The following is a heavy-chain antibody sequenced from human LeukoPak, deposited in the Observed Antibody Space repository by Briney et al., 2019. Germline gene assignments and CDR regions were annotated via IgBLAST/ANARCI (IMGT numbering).Heavy chain of an antibody. V-gene: IGHV4-59*11. CDR1: GGSISSHY. J-gene: IGHJ4*02. Sequence: SETLSLTCTVSGGSISSHYWSWIRQPPGKGLEWIGSIYYSGSTKFNPSLKSRVTISVDTSKNQFSLKLSSVTAADTAVYYCARGGGVTYYDSTGYLWYFDYWGQGTLVTVSS. CDR3: ARGGGVTYYDSTGYLWYFDY. D-gene: IGHD3-22*01. CDR2: IYYSGST.